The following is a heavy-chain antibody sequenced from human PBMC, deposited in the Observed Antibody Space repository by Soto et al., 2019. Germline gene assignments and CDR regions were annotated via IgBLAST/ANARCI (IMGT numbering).Heavy chain of an antibody. CDR2: IIPIFGTA. Sequence: GASVKVSCKASGGTFSSYAISWVRQALGQGLELMGGIIPIFGTANYAQKFQGRVTITADESTSTAYMELSSLRSEDTAVYYCARVRTFGPTELNFDYWGQGTLVTVSS. CDR1: GGTFSSYA. D-gene: IGHD3-10*01. CDR3: ARVRTFGPTELNFDY. V-gene: IGHV1-69*13. J-gene: IGHJ4*02.